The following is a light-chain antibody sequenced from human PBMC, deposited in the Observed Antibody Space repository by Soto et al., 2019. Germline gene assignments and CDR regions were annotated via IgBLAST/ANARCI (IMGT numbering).Light chain of an antibody. Sequence: DIQMTQSPSSLSASVGDRVTITCRASQDIGNYLSWYQQKSGGVPRLLIYTASTLQSGVPSRFSGSRSGTDFTLTLSSLQPEDVATYFCQKNVCAPRTFGQGTQVEIK. CDR1: QDIGNY. CDR2: TAS. J-gene: IGKJ1*01. V-gene: IGKV1-27*01. CDR3: QKNVCAPRT.